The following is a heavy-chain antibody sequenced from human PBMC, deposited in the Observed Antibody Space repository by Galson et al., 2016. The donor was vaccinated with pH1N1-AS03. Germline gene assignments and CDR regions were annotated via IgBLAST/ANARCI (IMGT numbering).Heavy chain of an antibody. CDR3: AKLASGYSSGWYYFDY. V-gene: IGHV3-30*02. CDR1: GFTFSSYG. J-gene: IGHJ4*02. CDR2: IRYDGINK. Sequence: SLRLSCAASGFTFSSYGMHWVRQAPGKGLEWVAFIRYDGINKYYADSVKGRFTISRDNSKNTLYLQMNSLRAEDTAVYYCAKLASGYSSGWYYFDYWGQGTLVTVSS. D-gene: IGHD6-19*01.